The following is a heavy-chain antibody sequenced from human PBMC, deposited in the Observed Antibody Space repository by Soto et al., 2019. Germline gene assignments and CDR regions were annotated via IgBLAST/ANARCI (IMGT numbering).Heavy chain of an antibody. J-gene: IGHJ5*02. Sequence: SVKVSCKASGGTFSSYTISWVRQAPGQGLEWMGGINPMFGTTKYAQKFQGRVTITADESTSTAYMEMSSLRSEDTAVYYCVRGVVVVTASQLGWFDPWGQGTLVTVSS. V-gene: IGHV1-69*13. CDR3: VRGVVVVTASQLGWFDP. D-gene: IGHD2-15*01. CDR1: GGTFSSYT. CDR2: INPMFGTT.